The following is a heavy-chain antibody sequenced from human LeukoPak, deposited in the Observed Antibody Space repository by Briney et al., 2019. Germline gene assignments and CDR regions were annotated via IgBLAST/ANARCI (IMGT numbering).Heavy chain of an antibody. CDR2: IYHSGST. CDR3: AKVVVIPRGYHFGY. Sequence: SETLSLTCAVSGGSISSSNWWSWVRQPPGKGLEWIGEIYHSGSTNYNPSLKSRVTISVDKSKNQFSLKLSSVTAADTAVYYCAKVVVIPRGYHFGYWGQGTLVTVSS. V-gene: IGHV4-4*02. J-gene: IGHJ4*02. CDR1: GGSISSSNW. D-gene: IGHD3-22*01.